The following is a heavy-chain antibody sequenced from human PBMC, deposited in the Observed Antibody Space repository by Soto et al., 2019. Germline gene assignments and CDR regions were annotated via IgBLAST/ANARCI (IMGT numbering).Heavy chain of an antibody. Sequence: ASVKVSCKASGYTFTSYGISWVRQAPGQGLEWMGWINPNSGGTNYAQKFQGRVTMTEDTSTDTAYMELSSLRSEDTAVYYCATTVYSSGRFYGMDVWGQGTTVTVSS. CDR3: ATTVYSSGRFYGMDV. J-gene: IGHJ6*02. V-gene: IGHV1-18*01. CDR1: GYTFTSYG. CDR2: INPNSGGT. D-gene: IGHD6-19*01.